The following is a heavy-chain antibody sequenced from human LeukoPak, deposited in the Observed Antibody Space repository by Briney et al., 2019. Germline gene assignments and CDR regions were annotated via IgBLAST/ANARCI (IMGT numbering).Heavy chain of an antibody. CDR1: GFTLSSYA. Sequence: GGSLRLSCAASGFTLSSYAMTLVRQAPGRGLEWVSSVDGGGGGTYYADSVKGRFTISRDNSKDTLYLQMNGLRAEDTAVYFCAKQSAGSAAWYSLHYDFWGQGTLVTVSS. D-gene: IGHD6-13*01. CDR3: AKQSAGSAAWYSLHYDF. J-gene: IGHJ4*02. CDR2: VDGGGGGT. V-gene: IGHV3-23*01.